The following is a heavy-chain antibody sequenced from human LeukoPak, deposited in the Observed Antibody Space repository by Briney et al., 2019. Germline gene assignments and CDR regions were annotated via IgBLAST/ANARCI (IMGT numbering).Heavy chain of an antibody. J-gene: IGHJ4*02. CDR1: GFTFSSYA. CDR3: ARDDILTGYSWDY. D-gene: IGHD3-9*01. V-gene: IGHV3-23*01. CDR2: ISGSGGST. Sequence: GGSLRLSCAASGFTFSSYAMSWVRQAPGKGLEWVSAISGSGGSTYYADSVKGRFTISRDNAKNSLYLQMNSLRAEDTAVYYCARDDILTGYSWDYWGQGTLVTVSS.